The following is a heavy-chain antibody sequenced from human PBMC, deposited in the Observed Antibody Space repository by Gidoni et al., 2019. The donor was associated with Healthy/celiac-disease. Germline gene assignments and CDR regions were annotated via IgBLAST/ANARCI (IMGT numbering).Heavy chain of an antibody. D-gene: IGHD2-2*01. CDR2: IIPIFGTA. J-gene: IGHJ6*02. CDR1: GGPFSSYA. V-gene: IGHV1-69*01. Sequence: QVQLVQSGAEVKKPGSSVKVSCKASGGPFSSYAISWVRQAPGQGLEWMGGIIPIFGTANYAQKFQGRVTITADESTSTAYMELSSLRSEDTAVYYCARDVVPAAMDYYGMDVWGQGTTVTVSS. CDR3: ARDVVPAAMDYYGMDV.